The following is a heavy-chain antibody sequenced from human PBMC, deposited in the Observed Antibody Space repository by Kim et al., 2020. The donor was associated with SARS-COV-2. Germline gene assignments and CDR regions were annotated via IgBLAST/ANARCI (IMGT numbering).Heavy chain of an antibody. Sequence: YADSVKGRFTSSRDNAKNSLYLQMNSLRAEDTALYYCAKDILAVAGEIDYWGQGTLVTVSS. V-gene: IGHV3-9*01. CDR3: AKDILAVAGEIDY. D-gene: IGHD6-19*01. J-gene: IGHJ4*02.